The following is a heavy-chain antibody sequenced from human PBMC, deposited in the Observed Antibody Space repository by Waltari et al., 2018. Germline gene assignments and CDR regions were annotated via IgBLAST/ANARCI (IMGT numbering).Heavy chain of an antibody. CDR2: IYTSGST. J-gene: IGHJ5*02. V-gene: IGHV4-4*07. CDR1: GGSISRYY. Sequence: QVQLQESGPGLVTPSETLSLTCTVSGGSISRYYWCWIRQPDGKGLEWIGRIYTSGSTNYNPSLKSRVTMSVDTSKNQFSLKLSSVTAADTAVYYCARTLVVGATIPHNWFDPWGQGTLVTVSS. D-gene: IGHD1-26*01. CDR3: ARTLVVGATIPHNWFDP.